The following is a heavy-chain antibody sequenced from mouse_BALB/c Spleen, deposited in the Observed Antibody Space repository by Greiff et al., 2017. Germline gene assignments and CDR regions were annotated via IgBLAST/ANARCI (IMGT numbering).Heavy chain of an antibody. CDR2: IYWDDDK. V-gene: IGHV8-12*01. J-gene: IGHJ3*01. CDR3: ARSYIYYDYDAWFAY. Sequence: QVQLKECGPGILQPSQTLSLTCSFSGFSLSTSGMGVSWIRQPSGKGLEWLAHIYWDDDKRYNPSLKSRPTISKDTSRNQVFLKITSVDTADTATYYCARSYIYYDYDAWFAYWGQGTLVTVSA. D-gene: IGHD2-4*01. CDR1: GFSLSTSGMG.